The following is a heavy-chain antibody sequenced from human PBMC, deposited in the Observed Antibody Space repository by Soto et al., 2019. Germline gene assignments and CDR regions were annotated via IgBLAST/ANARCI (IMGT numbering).Heavy chain of an antibody. CDR3: AREVWLPPDPYYYYGMDV. D-gene: IGHD5-12*01. V-gene: IGHV1-69*13. Sequence: SVKVSCKASGGTFSRYSITWVRQAPGHGLEWIGRIIPIFGIASYAQKFQGRVTITADESTSTAYMELSSLRSEDTAVYYCAREVWLPPDPYYYYGMDVWGQGTTVTVSS. CDR1: GGTFSRYS. J-gene: IGHJ6*02. CDR2: IIPIFGIA.